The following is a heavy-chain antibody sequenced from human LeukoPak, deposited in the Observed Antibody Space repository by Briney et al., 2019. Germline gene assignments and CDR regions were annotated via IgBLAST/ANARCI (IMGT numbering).Heavy chain of an antibody. CDR3: AKDRRSSGSYYFDY. J-gene: IGHJ4*02. V-gene: IGHV3-23*01. CDR1: GFTFSSYA. CDR2: ISGSGGST. D-gene: IGHD6-19*01. Sequence: TGGSLRLSCAASGFTFSSYATSWVRQAPGKGLEWVSAISGSGGSTYYADSVKGRFTITRDNSKNTLYLQMNSLRAEDTAVYYCAKDRRSSGSYYFDYWGQGTLVTVSS.